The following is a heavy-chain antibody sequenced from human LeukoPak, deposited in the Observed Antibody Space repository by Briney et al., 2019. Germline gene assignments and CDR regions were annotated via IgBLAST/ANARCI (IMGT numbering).Heavy chain of an antibody. D-gene: IGHD3-3*01. J-gene: IGHJ4*02. CDR1: GYSISSASY. Sequence: SETLSLTCAVSGYSISSASYWGWIRQPPGKGLEWIGNIYHSGSPYYNPSLKSRVTISVDTSKNQFSLKLSSVAAADTAVYYCARPISSQGYFGVVIDWGQGTLVTVSS. V-gene: IGHV4-38-2*01. CDR2: IYHSGSP. CDR3: ARPISSQGYFGVVID.